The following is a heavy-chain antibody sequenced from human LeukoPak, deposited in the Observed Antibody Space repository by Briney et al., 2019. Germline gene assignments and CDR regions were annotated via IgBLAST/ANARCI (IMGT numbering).Heavy chain of an antibody. CDR1: GGTFSSYA. J-gene: IGHJ5*02. Sequence: SVKVSCKASGGTFSSYANSWVLQAPGPGLEWMGGIIPMFNTTKYAQKFQDRVTITADKSTSTAYMELSSLRSEDTAVYYCVEGGIAPLNWFDPWGQGTLVTVSS. V-gene: IGHV1-69*06. CDR3: VEGGIAPLNWFDP. CDR2: IIPMFNTT. D-gene: IGHD6-13*01.